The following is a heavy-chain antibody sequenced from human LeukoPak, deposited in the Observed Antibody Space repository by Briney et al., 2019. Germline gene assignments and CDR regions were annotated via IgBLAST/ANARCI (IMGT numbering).Heavy chain of an antibody. V-gene: IGHV4-34*08. J-gene: IGHJ3*02. D-gene: IGHD2-2*02. Sequence: LRLSCTASGFTLSDYYMSWIRRAPGKGLDWIGEINHSGSTNYNPSLKSRVTISVDTSKNQFSLKLSSVTAADTAVYYCAVVPAAIPDAFDIWGQGTMVTVSS. CDR1: GFTLSDYY. CDR2: INHSGST. CDR3: AVVPAAIPDAFDI.